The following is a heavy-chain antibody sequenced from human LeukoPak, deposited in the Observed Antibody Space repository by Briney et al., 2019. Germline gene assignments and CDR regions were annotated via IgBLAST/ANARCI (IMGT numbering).Heavy chain of an antibody. CDR1: GASLTSGTYY. CDR2: IYTSGTT. V-gene: IGHV4-61*02. J-gene: IGHJ5*02. Sequence: SQTLSPTCTVSGASLTSGTYYWGWIRQPAGTGLEYIGRIYTSGTTNYNPSVKSRVTISIDTSKNQFSLTLRSVTAADTAVYYCARGLGSMLRGGSNWFDPWGQGTLVIVSS. CDR3: ARGLGSMLRGGSNWFDP. D-gene: IGHD3-10*01.